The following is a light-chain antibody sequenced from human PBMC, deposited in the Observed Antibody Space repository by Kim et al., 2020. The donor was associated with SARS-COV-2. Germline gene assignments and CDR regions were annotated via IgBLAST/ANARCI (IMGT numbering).Light chain of an antibody. J-gene: IGKJ2*01. CDR1: QSVSNNY. V-gene: IGKV3-20*01. CDR3: QQYGTSPMYT. CDR2: DAS. Sequence: SPGERATLSCRASQSVSNNYLAWYLQKPGQAPRLLIYDASSRAIGIPDKFSGSGSGTDFTLTISRLEPEDSAVYYCQQYGTSPMYTFGQGTKLEIK.